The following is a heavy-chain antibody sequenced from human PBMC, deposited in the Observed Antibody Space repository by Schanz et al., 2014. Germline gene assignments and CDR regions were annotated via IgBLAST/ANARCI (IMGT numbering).Heavy chain of an antibody. CDR1: GFTFSSYS. V-gene: IGHV3-21*04. Sequence: EVQLVESGGGLVQPRGSLRLSCAASGFTFSSYSMNWVRQAPGRGLEWVSSISPSSSYIYYADSVKGRFTISRDNSKNTLELQRNSPRAEDAAIYYCAKDLAAVGVFDYWGQGSLVTVSP. CDR3: AKDLAAVGVFDY. J-gene: IGHJ4*02. CDR2: ISPSSSYI. D-gene: IGHD6-13*01.